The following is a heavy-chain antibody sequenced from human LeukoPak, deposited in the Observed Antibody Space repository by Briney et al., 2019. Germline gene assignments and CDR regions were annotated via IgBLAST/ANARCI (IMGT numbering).Heavy chain of an antibody. Sequence: PSQTLSLTCTVSGGSISSGGYYWRWIRQPPGTGLEWIGYIYNSGSTRYNPSLKSRVTISADTSKNQFSLKLSSVTAADTAVYYCARSLGGAAAGDYWGQGTLVTVSS. CDR3: ARSLGGAAAGDY. CDR2: IYNSGST. D-gene: IGHD6-13*01. CDR1: GGSISSGGYY. J-gene: IGHJ4*02. V-gene: IGHV4-61*08.